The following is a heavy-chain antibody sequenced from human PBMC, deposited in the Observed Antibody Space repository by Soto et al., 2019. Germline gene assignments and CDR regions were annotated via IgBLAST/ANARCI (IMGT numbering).Heavy chain of an antibody. CDR1: GFTFDDYA. CDR3: ATALSSGSTAFDY. CDR2: ISWNSGSI. D-gene: IGHD6-19*01. J-gene: IGHJ4*02. V-gene: IGHV3-9*01. Sequence: EVQLVESGGVLVQPGRSLRLSCAASGFTFDDYAMHWVRQAPGKGLEWVSGISWNSGSIGYADSVKGRFTISRDNAKTSLYLQMNSLRAEDTALYYCATALSSGSTAFDYWGQGTLVTVSS.